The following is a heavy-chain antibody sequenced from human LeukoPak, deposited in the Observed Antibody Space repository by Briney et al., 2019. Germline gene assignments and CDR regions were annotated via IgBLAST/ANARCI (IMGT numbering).Heavy chain of an antibody. CDR2: IKYGGSGN. J-gene: IGHJ4*02. D-gene: IGHD4-23*01. V-gene: IGHV3-7*01. CDR3: TRDEGATVATYRFDF. CDR1: GFDFSNYY. Sequence: GGSVRLSCEASGFDFSNYYMSWVRQAPGKGLEWLANIKYGGSGNYYVDSVKGRFTISRDNAKNSLYLQMNSLRAEDTAVYYCTRDEGATVATYRFDFWGQGTLVTVSS.